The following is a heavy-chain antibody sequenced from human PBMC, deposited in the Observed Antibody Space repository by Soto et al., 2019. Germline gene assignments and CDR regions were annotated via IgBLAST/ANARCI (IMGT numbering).Heavy chain of an antibody. V-gene: IGHV1-18*01. J-gene: IGHJ3*02. CDR3: ASGYCSGGSCYRVDAFDI. D-gene: IGHD2-15*01. CDR2: ISAYNGNT. CDR1: GYTFTSYG. Sequence: QVQLVQSGAEVKKPGASVKVSCKASGYTFTSYGISWVRQAPGQGLEWMGWISAYNGNTNYAQKLQGRVTMTTDTSMSTAYMELRSLRSDDTAVYYCASGYCSGGSCYRVDAFDIWGQGTMVTVSS.